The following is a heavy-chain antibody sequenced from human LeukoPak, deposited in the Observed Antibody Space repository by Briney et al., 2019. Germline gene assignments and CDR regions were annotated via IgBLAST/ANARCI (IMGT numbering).Heavy chain of an antibody. CDR2: ISTTSRYI. J-gene: IGHJ3*02. CDR1: GFTFSTYD. CDR3: ARMHCTGGGGCSIRMGASHI. V-gene: IGHV3-21*01. D-gene: IGHD2-8*02. Sequence: PGGSLRLSCAASGFTFSTYDMNWVRQAPGKGLEWVSSISTTSRYIYYAGSVRGRFTISRDNARNSLYLQMNRLRAEDTALYYCARMHCTGGGGCSIRMGASHIWGQGTMVTVSS.